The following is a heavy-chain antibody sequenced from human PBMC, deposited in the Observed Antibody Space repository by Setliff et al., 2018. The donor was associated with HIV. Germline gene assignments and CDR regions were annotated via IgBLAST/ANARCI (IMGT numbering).Heavy chain of an antibody. D-gene: IGHD3-10*01. CDR3: ARSARFFYASGSRRYFDL. J-gene: IGHJ2*01. CDR1: GGSISSYY. Sequence: PSETLSLTCSVSGGSISSYYWSWIRQHPGKGLEWIGYIYTSESSNYNPSLKSRVTFSVDTSKNQFSLKLSSVTAADTAVYYCARSARFFYASGSRRYFDLWGRGTLVTVSS. V-gene: IGHV4-4*08. CDR2: IYTSESS.